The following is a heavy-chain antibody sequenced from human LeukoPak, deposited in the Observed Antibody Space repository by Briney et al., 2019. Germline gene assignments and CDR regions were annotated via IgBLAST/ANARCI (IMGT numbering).Heavy chain of an antibody. CDR1: GGSISSGGYY. D-gene: IGHD6-13*01. J-gene: IGHJ4*02. CDR3: ARLWYSSSWYYFDY. V-gene: IGHV4-31*03. CDR2: IYYSGST. Sequence: SETLSLTCTVSGGSISSGGYYWSWIRQHPGKGLEWIGYIYYSGSTYYNPSLKSRVTISVDASKNQFSLKLSSVTAADTAVYYCARLWYSSSWYYFDYWGQGTLVTVSS.